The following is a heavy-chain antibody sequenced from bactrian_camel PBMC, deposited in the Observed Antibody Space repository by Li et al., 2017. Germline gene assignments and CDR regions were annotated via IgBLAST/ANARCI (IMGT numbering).Heavy chain of an antibody. Sequence: HVQLVESGGGSVQAGGSLTLSCVVSGDSVSRYSMGWFRQVPGKERERVVIIGPHGATTYDDSVEGRFTITNDIGKNTLFLQMNALTPEDTAMYYCAADFYNLQLARSYTYWGQGTQVTVS. CDR2: IGPHGAT. D-gene: IGHD7*01. J-gene: IGHJ4*01. CDR1: GDSVSRYS. CDR3: AADFYNLQLARSYTY. V-gene: IGHV3S57*01.